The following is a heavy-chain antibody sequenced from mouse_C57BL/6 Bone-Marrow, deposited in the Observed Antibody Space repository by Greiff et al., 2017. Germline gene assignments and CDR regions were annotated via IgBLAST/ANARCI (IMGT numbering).Heavy chain of an antibody. J-gene: IGHJ3*01. D-gene: IGHD1-1*01. CDR2: IDPDDGET. CDR1: GFTFNDYY. CDR3: AVYGRVFFDY. Sequence: EVQLQQSGAELVKPGASVKLSCTASGFTFNDYYMHWVKQRPEQGLEWIGSIDPDDGETNYAPNFQGKATITADTSSNTAYLQLSSLTSEDTAVDYCAVYGRVFFDYWGQGTLVTVSA. V-gene: IGHV14-2*01.